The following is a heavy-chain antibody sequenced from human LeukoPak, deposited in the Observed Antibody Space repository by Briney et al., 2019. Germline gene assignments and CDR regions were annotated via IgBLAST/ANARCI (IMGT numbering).Heavy chain of an antibody. Sequence: PGGSLRLSCAASGFTFGSCAMSWVRQAPGKGLEWVSTVSGGGGTTYYADSVKGRFTISRDNSKNTLSLQMNSLRAEDTAVYYCAKAVVGYQKPYDYWGQGILVTVSS. CDR2: VSGGGGTT. CDR1: GFTFGSCA. J-gene: IGHJ4*02. V-gene: IGHV3-23*01. D-gene: IGHD5-18*01. CDR3: AKAVVGYQKPYDY.